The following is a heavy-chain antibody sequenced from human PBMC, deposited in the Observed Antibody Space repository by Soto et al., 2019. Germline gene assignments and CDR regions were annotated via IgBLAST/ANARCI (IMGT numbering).Heavy chain of an antibody. CDR2: MNPNSGNT. V-gene: IGHV1-8*01. CDR1: GYTFTSYD. J-gene: IGHJ4*02. D-gene: IGHD3-10*01. Sequence: GALVKVSCKASGYTFTSYDINWVRQATGQGLEWMGWMNPNSGNTGYAQKFQGRVTMTRNTSISTAYMELSSLRSEDTAVYYCAKPHSGALWFGELNYFDYWGQGTLVTVSS. CDR3: AKPHSGALWFGELNYFDY.